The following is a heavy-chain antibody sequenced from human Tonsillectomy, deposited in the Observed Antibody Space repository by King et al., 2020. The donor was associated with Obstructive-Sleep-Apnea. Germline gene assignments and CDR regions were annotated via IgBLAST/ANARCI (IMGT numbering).Heavy chain of an antibody. V-gene: IGHV3-74*01. CDR3: GRDRVSGSYYAIHS. CDR2: IISNGSRK. CDR1: GFTFSSYW. J-gene: IGHJ4*02. Sequence: VQLVESGGVLVQPGGSLRLSCAASGFTFSSYWMHWVRQPSGKGLVGLSSIISNGSRKYYADPVKGRFTISRDNAKNTLDLQMDGLRAEETAVCYCGRDRVSGSYYAIHSWGQGTLVTVSS. D-gene: IGHD1-26*01.